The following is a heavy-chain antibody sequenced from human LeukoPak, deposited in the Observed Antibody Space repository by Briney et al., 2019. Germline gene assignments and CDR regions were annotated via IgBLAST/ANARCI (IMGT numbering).Heavy chain of an antibody. Sequence: RASVKVSCKASGYTFTGYYMHWVRPAPGQGLEWMGWINPNSGGTNYAQKFQGRVTMTRDTSISTAYMELSRLRSDDTAVYYCARVRGRPKLFDYWGQGTLVTVSS. J-gene: IGHJ4*02. CDR2: INPNSGGT. D-gene: IGHD1-26*01. V-gene: IGHV1-2*02. CDR1: GYTFTGYY. CDR3: ARVRGRPKLFDY.